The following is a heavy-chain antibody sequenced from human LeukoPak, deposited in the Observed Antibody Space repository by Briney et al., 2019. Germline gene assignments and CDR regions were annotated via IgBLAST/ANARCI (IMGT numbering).Heavy chain of an antibody. CDR2: TYHSGST. Sequence: SETLSLTCTVSGYSISSGYYWGWIRQPPGQGLEWIGSTYHSGSTYYNPSLKSRVTISVDTSKNQFSLKLSSVTAADTAVYYCARVGGDYNPPGFDYWGQGTLVTVSS. CDR3: ARVGGDYNPPGFDY. J-gene: IGHJ4*02. D-gene: IGHD4-17*01. V-gene: IGHV4-38-2*02. CDR1: GYSISSGYY.